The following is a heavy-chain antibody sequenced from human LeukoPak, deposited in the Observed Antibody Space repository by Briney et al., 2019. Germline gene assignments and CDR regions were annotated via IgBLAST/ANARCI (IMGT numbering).Heavy chain of an antibody. CDR3: ARARRGDYDFWSGYYIFDY. J-gene: IGHJ4*02. D-gene: IGHD3-3*01. Sequence: GGSLRLSCAASGFTFSSYWMSWVRQAPGKGLEWVAVISYDGSNKYYADSVKGRFTISRDNSKNTLYLQMNSLRAEDTAVYYCARARRGDYDFWSGYYIFDYWGQGTLVTVSS. CDR2: ISYDGSNK. V-gene: IGHV3-30-3*01. CDR1: GFTFSSYW.